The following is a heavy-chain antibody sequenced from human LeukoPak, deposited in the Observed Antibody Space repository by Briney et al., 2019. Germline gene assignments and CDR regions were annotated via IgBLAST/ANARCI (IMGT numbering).Heavy chain of an antibody. V-gene: IGHV3-23*01. CDR1: GFTFSSYA. J-gene: IGHJ4*02. CDR3: AKVSESNYDILTGYYTPYYFDY. CDR2: VSGSSGST. Sequence: GGSLRLSCAASGFTFSSYAMSWVRQAPGKGLEWVSGVSGSSGSTYYADSVKGRFTISRDNSKSTLFLQMNSLRAEDTAVYYCAKVSESNYDILTGYYTPYYFDYWGQGTLVTVSS. D-gene: IGHD3-9*01.